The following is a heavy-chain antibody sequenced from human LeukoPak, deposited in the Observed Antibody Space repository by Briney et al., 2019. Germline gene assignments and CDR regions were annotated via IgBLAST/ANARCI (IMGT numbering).Heavy chain of an antibody. J-gene: IGHJ3*02. Sequence: PSETLSLTCTVSGGSISSGPYNWGWIRQPPGKGLEWIGSMSYSGSTYYNPSLKGRVTISVDTSKNQLSLKLSSVTAADTAVYYCARVPSMIVVARIDAFDIWGQGTMVTVSS. CDR2: MSYSGST. V-gene: IGHV4-39*07. CDR1: GGSISSGPYN. D-gene: IGHD3-22*01. CDR3: ARVPSMIVVARIDAFDI.